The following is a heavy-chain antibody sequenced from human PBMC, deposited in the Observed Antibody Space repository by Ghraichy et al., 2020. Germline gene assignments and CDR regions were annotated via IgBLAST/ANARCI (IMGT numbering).Heavy chain of an antibody. CDR3: ARHGDGDAFGI. CDR2: IYYSGST. J-gene: IGHJ3*02. Sequence: SETLSLTCTVSGGSISSGSYYGGWIRQPPGKGLEWIGSIYYSGSTYYNPSLKSRVTISVDTSKNQFSLKLSSVTAADTAGYYCARHGDGDAFGICGQGTMVTVSS. D-gene: IGHD7-27*01. CDR1: GGSISSGSYY. V-gene: IGHV4-39*01.